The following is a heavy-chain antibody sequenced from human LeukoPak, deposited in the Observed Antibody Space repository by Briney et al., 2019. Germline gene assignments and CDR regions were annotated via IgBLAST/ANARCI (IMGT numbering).Heavy chain of an antibody. CDR1: GHTFTGYY. CDR3: ARSPITAAGTRGWFDP. V-gene: IGHV1-2*02. J-gene: IGHJ5*02. CDR2: NNPNDGGT. D-gene: IGHD6-13*01. Sequence: ASVKVSCKASGHTFTGYYIHWVRQAPGQGLEWTGCNNPNDGGTSYAQKFQGRVTMARDTSISTAYMELSRLTSDDTAVYYCARSPITAAGTRGWFDPWGQGTLVTVSS.